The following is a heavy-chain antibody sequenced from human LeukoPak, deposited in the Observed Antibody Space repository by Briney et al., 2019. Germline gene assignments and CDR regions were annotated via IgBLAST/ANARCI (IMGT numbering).Heavy chain of an antibody. CDR1: GFTFSSYG. V-gene: IGHV3-30*18. CDR2: ISYDGSNK. J-gene: IGHJ4*02. D-gene: IGHD3-22*01. Sequence: GGSLRLSCAASGFTFSSYGMRWVRQAPGKGLEWVAVISYDGSNKYYADSVKGRFTISRDNSKNTLYLQMNSLRAEDTAVYYCAKDSLYYYDSSGYYEGNFDYWGQGTLVTVSS. CDR3: AKDSLYYYDSSGYYEGNFDY.